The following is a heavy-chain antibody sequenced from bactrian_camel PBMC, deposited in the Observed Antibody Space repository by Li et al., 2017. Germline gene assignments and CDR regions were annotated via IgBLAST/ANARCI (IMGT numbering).Heavy chain of an antibody. CDR2: IDSGGRT. J-gene: IGHJ4*01. Sequence: QLVESGGGSVQAGGSLGLSCAASGYTYSRYCMGWFRQAPGKEREAVAAIDSGGRTTYADSVKGRLTISKNNAQNTLYLQMNSLKPEDTAMYYCAADAGPCLGRRTWTSTYRYDYWGQGTQVTVS. V-gene: IGHV3S53*01. CDR1: GYTYSRYC. CDR3: AADAGPCLGRRTWTSTYRYDY. D-gene: IGHD8*01.